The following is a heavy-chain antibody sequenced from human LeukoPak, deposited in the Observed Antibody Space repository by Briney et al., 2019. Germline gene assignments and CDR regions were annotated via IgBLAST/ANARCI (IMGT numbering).Heavy chain of an antibody. V-gene: IGHV1-46*01. Sequence: GASVKVSCKASGYTFTKSYIHWVRQAPGQRLEWMGLINPGGDNTKYAQNFQGRVTMTSDTSARTVYMGLSSLSSEDTAIYYCARIRDGYNDAYDIWGQGTVVTVPS. CDR3: ARIRDGYNDAYDI. J-gene: IGHJ3*02. D-gene: IGHD5-24*01. CDR2: INPGGDNT. CDR1: GYTFTKSY.